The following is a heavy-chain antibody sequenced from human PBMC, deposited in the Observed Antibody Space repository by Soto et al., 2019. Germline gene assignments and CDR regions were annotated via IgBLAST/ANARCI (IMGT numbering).Heavy chain of an antibody. CDR1: GFTFSSYW. J-gene: IGHJ6*02. CDR3: ARWGRITIFGVARTYGMDV. V-gene: IGHV3-7*05. CDR2: IKQDGSEK. D-gene: IGHD3-3*01. Sequence: GGSLRLSCAASGFTFSSYWMSWVRQAPGKGLEWVANIKQDGSEKYYVDSVKGRFTISRDNAKNSLYLQMNSLRAEDTAVYYCARWGRITIFGVARTYGMDVWGQGTTVTVSS.